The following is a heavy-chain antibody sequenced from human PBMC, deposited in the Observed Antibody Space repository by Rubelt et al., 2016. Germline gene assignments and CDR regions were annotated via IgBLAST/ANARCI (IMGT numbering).Heavy chain of an antibody. CDR2: ISGTP. D-gene: IGHD3-22*01. CDR3: AKGSGYYFDS. CDR1: GFTLSSNV. J-gene: IGHJ4*02. V-gene: IGHV3-23*01. Sequence: EMQLLESGGGLVQPGGSLRLSCGASGFTLSSNVMRWVRQAPGKGLGWVSTISGTPYYADSVTGGFTISRDKSKNTVFLQMNSRRAEDTAIYYCAKGSGYYFDSWGQGTLVTVSS.